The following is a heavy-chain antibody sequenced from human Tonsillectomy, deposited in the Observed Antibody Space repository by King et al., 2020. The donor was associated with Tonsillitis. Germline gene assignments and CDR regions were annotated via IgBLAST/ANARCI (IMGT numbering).Heavy chain of an antibody. J-gene: IGHJ3*02. V-gene: IGHV3-33*08. D-gene: IGHD6-19*01. CDR2: SWDDGINK. CDR1: GFTFRTYA. Sequence: VQLVESGGGVVQPGRSLRLSCVASGFTFRTYAMHWVRQGPGKGLEWVAMSWDDGINKYYEDSVKGRFTISRDNSNNMLYLQMNSLRDEDTAVYYCAGDPPGSGWAFEIWGQGTMVTVSS. CDR3: AGDPPGSGWAFEI.